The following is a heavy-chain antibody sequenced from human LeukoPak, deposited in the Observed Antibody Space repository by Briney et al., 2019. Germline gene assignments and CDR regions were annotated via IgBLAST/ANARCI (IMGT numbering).Heavy chain of an antibody. Sequence: SVKVSCKASGGTFSSYAISWVRQAPGQGLEWMGGIIPIFGTANYAQKFQGRVTITADESTSTAYMELSSLKASDTAMYYCARLFGRTHAFDIWGQGTMVTVSS. J-gene: IGHJ3*02. V-gene: IGHV1-69*13. CDR1: GGTFSSYA. CDR2: IIPIFGTA. D-gene: IGHD3-10*02. CDR3: ARLFGRTHAFDI.